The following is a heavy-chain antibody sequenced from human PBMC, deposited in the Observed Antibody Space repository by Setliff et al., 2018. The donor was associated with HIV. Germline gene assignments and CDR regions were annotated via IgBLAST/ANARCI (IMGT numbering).Heavy chain of an antibody. Sequence: ASVKVSCKVSGYTLTELSMHWVRQAPGKGLEWMGGFDPEDVETIYAQKFQGRVTMTEDTSTDTAYMELNSLRSEDTAMYYCATVRAYYYDSSGQEYFQYWGHGTLVTVSS. V-gene: IGHV1-24*01. CDR2: FDPEDVET. CDR1: GYTLTELS. J-gene: IGHJ1*01. CDR3: ATVRAYYYDSSGQEYFQY. D-gene: IGHD3-22*01.